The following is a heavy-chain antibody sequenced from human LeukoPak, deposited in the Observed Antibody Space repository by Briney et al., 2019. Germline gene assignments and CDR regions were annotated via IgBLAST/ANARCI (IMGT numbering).Heavy chain of an antibody. CDR3: ARDTGGRGRLDAFDI. D-gene: IGHD2-8*02. J-gene: IGHJ3*02. V-gene: IGHV4-4*02. CDR2: IYPSGST. CDR1: GASISSRNW. Sequence: SGTLSLTCAVSGASISSRNWWIWVRQPPGKGLECIGEIYPSGSTNYNPSLKSRVTISIDKSKNQFFLKLSSVTAADTAVYYCARDTGGRGRLDAFDIWGQGTMVTVSS.